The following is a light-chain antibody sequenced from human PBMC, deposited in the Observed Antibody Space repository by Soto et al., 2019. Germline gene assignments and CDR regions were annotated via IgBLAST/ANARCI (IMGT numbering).Light chain of an antibody. CDR2: EVS. J-gene: IGLJ3*02. Sequence: QSALTQPASVSGSPGQSITISCTGTSSDIGGYNYVSWFQQHPGTAPKLMLYEVSNRPSGVSNRFSGSKSGNTASLTISGLQAEDEADAYCSSYTSSSTLVVFGGGTKLTVL. CDR3: SSYTSSSTLVV. V-gene: IGLV2-14*01. CDR1: SSDIGGYNY.